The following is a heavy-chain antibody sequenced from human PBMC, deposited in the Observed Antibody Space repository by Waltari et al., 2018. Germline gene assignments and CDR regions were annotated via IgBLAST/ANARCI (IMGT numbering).Heavy chain of an antibody. V-gene: IGHV1-18*01. CDR1: GYTFTSYG. CDR2: ISAYNGNT. D-gene: IGHD6-13*01. J-gene: IGHJ4*02. CDR3: ARPASSRGPGIAAAGRAFDY. Sequence: QVQLVQSGAEVKKPGASVKVSCKASGYTFTSYGISWVRQAPGQGLEWMGWISAYNGNTNYAQKLQGRFTMTTDTSTSTAYMWLRSLRSDDTAVYYCARPASSRGPGIAAAGRAFDYWGQGTLVTVSS.